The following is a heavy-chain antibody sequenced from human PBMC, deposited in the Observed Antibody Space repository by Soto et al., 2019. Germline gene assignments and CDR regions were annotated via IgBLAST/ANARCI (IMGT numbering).Heavy chain of an antibody. V-gene: IGHV3-23*01. Sequence: PGGSLRLSYTASGFTFSSYHMNWVRQAPGKGLECVCSISDDGDRTYYRDSVKGRFTISRDNSRNTLSLQMNSLRAEDTATYYCAKARCSGNSCYVPDYWGHGSLVTVSS. CDR3: AKARCSGNSCYVPDY. J-gene: IGHJ4*01. D-gene: IGHD2-15*01. CDR2: ISDDGDRT. CDR1: GFTFSSYH.